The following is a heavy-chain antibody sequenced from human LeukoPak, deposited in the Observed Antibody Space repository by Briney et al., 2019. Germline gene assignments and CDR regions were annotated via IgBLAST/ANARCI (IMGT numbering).Heavy chain of an antibody. V-gene: IGHV1-2*02. CDR2: INPNSGGT. J-gene: IGHJ4*02. D-gene: IGHD1-26*01. CDR3: AGSYSGFGYALHDY. Sequence: GASVKVSCKASGYTFTDYYMHWVRQAPGQGLEWMGWINPNSGGTNYAQKFQGRVTMTRDTSISTAYMELSSLRSDDTAMYYCAGSYSGFGYALHDYWGQGTLVTVSS. CDR1: GYTFTDYY.